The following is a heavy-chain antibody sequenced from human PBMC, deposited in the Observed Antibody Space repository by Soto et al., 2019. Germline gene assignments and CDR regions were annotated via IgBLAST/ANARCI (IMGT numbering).Heavy chain of an antibody. J-gene: IGHJ5*02. Sequence: GGSLRLSCAASGFTFSSYWMSWVRQAPGKGLEWVANIKQDGSEKYYVDSVKGRFTISRDNAKNSLYLQMNSLRAEDTAVYYCARVIRGFQGLFDPWGQGTLVTVSS. V-gene: IGHV3-7*01. CDR2: IKQDGSEK. CDR1: GFTFSSYW. D-gene: IGHD3-16*02. CDR3: ARVIRGFQGLFDP.